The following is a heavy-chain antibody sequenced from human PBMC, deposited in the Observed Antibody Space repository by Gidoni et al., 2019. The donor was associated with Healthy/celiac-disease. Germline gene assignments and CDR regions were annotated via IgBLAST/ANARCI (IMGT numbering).Heavy chain of an antibody. V-gene: IGHV4-31*03. J-gene: IGHJ5*02. CDR1: CGSISRGGDY. CDR3: ARDLSEGWFDP. Sequence: VPLQESGPGLVKPSPTLSLTCTVSCGSISRGGDYWVCILQHPGQGLEWIGYIYYSGSTYYNPSLKSRVTISVDTSKNQFSLKLSSVTAADTAVYYCARDLSEGWFDPWGQGTLVTVSS. CDR2: IYYSGST.